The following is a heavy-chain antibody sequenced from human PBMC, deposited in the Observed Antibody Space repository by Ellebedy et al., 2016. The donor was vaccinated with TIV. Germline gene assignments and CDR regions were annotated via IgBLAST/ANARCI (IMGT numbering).Heavy chain of an antibody. CDR1: GGSISSYY. CDR2: IYYSGST. CDR3: ARDQTPAAGTRGWFDP. J-gene: IGHJ5*02. Sequence: GSLRLSXTVSGGSISSYYWSWIRQPPGKGLEWIGYIYYSGSTYYNPSLKSRVTISVDTSKNQFSLKLSSVTAADTAVYYCARDQTPAAGTRGWFDPWGQGTLVTVSS. V-gene: IGHV4-59*12. D-gene: IGHD6-13*01.